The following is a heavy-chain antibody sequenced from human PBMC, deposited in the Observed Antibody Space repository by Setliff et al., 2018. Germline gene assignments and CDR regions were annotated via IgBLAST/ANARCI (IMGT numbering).Heavy chain of an antibody. CDR1: GYAFTGHY. Sequence: ASVKVSCKASGYAFTGHYIHWVRQAPGQGLEWMGWINPRTGVTNYARNFQGRVTMTRDTSITTVYMDLSRLKSDDTAVYYCARGTDYHGSGSYWAKDVWGKETTVTVSS. J-gene: IGHJ6*04. CDR3: ARGTDYHGSGSYWAKDV. D-gene: IGHD3-10*01. CDR2: INPRTGVT. V-gene: IGHV1-2*02.